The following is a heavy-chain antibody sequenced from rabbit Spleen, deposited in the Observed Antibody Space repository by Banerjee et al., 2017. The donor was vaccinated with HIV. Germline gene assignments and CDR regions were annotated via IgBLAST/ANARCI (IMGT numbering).Heavy chain of an antibody. Sequence: QSLEESGGDLVKPGASLTLTCTASGVSFSFNSYMCWVRQAPGKGLECIGCIETGSTTTHYASWAKGRFTISKTSSTTVTLQMTSLTAADTATYFCARDLVTVIGWNFNLWGPGTLVTVS. D-gene: IGHD1-1*01. V-gene: IGHV1S40*01. CDR1: GVSFSFNSY. CDR2: IETGSTTT. J-gene: IGHJ4*01. CDR3: ARDLVTVIGWNFNL.